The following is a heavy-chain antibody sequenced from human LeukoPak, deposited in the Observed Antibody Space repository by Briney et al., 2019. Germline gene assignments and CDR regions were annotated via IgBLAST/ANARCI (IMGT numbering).Heavy chain of an antibody. D-gene: IGHD3-3*01. J-gene: IGHJ3*02. CDR2: ISSSSYI. V-gene: IGHV3-21*01. Sequence: PGGSLRLSCAASGFTFSSYAMSWVRQAPGKGLEWVSSISSSSYIYYADSVKGRFTISRDNAKNSLYLQMNSLRAEDTAVYYCARDKGLRFLEWLSYDAFDIWGQGTMVTVSS. CDR3: ARDKGLRFLEWLSYDAFDI. CDR1: GFTFSSYA.